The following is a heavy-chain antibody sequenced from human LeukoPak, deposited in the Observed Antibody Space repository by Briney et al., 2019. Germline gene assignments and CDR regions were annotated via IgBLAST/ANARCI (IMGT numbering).Heavy chain of an antibody. CDR1: GFTFGSYA. V-gene: IGHV3-23*01. J-gene: IGHJ1*01. CDR3: ATGRIASAGYTEKFLY. D-gene: IGHD6-13*01. Sequence: PGGSLNLSCEASGFTFGSYAMTWVRQAPGKGLEWVASISGAGDTTFYADSVRGRFTVSRDNSKNTLFLEVSGLGAEDTAVYYCATGRIASAGYTEKFLYWRQGTLVIAS. CDR2: ISGAGDTT.